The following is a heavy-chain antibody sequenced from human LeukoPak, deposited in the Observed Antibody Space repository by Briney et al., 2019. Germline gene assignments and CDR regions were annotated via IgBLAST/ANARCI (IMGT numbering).Heavy chain of an antibody. D-gene: IGHD3-22*01. CDR3: ARRQFDNRDDAFDI. J-gene: IGHJ3*02. CDR1: GYTFNRYG. V-gene: IGHV1-18*01. Sequence: ASVKVSCRASGYTFNRYGISWVRQAPGQGLEWMGWISDHNGNTNYAQTFRGRVTITTDTSTSTAYMELRSLRSDDTAMYYCARRQFDNRDDAFDIWGQGTMVTVSS. CDR2: ISDHNGNT.